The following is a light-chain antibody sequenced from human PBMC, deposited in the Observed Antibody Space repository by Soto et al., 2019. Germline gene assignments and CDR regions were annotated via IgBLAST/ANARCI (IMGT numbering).Light chain of an antibody. V-gene: IGLV3-21*01. CDR3: QVWDSGSAHVL. J-gene: IGLJ2*01. CDR1: NIGSKG. CDR2: SDT. Sequence: SYELTQPPSGSVAPGETARISCGGHNIGSKGVHWYQQKPGQAPVLVIYSDTDLPPVIPERFSGSNSANMATLTISRVEAGDEADYYCQVWDSGSAHVLFGGGTKLTVL.